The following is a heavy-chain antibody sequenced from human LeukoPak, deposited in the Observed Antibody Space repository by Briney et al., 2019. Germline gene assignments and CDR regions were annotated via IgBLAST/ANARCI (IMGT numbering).Heavy chain of an antibody. D-gene: IGHD1-14*01. CDR3: ARAERLGPFDY. J-gene: IGHJ4*02. V-gene: IGHV3-72*01. Sequence: GGSLRLSCVASGFTFSDYYMDWVRQAPGKGLEWVGRIKNKVEGYTSEYAASVKGRFTISRDESKNSLYLQMNSLKTEDTAVYYCARAERLGPFDYWGQGTLDTVSS. CDR1: GFTFSDYY. CDR2: IKNKVEGYTS.